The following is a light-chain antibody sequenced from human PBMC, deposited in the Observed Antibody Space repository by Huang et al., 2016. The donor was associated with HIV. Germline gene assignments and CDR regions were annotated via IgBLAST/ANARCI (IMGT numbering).Light chain of an antibody. CDR2: GAS. Sequence: IVMTQSPVTLSVSPGERAALSCRAGQSIKSNLVWYQQKPGQAPRLLIYGASTRATGVPARFSGSGSGTEFTLTINNLQSDDFAVYYCQQYDYWPPVTFGQGTKV. CDR1: QSIKSN. CDR3: QQYDYWPPVT. J-gene: IGKJ1*01. V-gene: IGKV3-15*01.